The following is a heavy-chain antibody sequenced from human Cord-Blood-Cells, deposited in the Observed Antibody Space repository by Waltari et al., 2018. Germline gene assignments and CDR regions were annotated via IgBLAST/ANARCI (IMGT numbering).Heavy chain of an antibody. V-gene: IGHV4-34*01. CDR3: ARGRGYCSSTSCYFAFDI. Sequence: QVQLQQGGAGLLKPSETLSLTCAVYGGSFSGYYWRWIRPPTGKGLEWIGEINHSGSTNYNPSLKSRVTISVDTSKNQFSLKLSSVTAADTAVYYCARGRGYCSSTSCYFAFDIWGQGTMVTVSS. CDR1: GGSFSGYY. D-gene: IGHD2-2*01. CDR2: INHSGST. J-gene: IGHJ3*02.